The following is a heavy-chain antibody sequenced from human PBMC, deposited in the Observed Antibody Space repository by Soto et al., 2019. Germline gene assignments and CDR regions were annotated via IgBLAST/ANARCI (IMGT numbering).Heavy chain of an antibody. CDR2: IYYSGST. J-gene: IGHJ6*02. Sequence: QLQLQESGPGLVKPSETLSLTCTVSGGSISSSSYYWGWIRQPPGKGLEWIGSIYYSGSTYYNPSLKSRVTISVDTSKNQFSLKLSSVTAADTAVYYCARQVYDPLGRGYYGMDVWGQGTTVTVSS. CDR1: GGSISSSSYY. D-gene: IGHD1-20*01. V-gene: IGHV4-39*01. CDR3: ARQVYDPLGRGYYGMDV.